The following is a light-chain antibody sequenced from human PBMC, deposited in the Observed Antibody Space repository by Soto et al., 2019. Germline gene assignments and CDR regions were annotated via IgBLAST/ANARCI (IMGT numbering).Light chain of an antibody. CDR2: KVS. Sequence: DVVMTQSPLSRPVTLGQPASISCRSSQSFLSSDGNTYLNWFQQRPGQSPRRLIYKVSNRDSGVPDRFSGSGSGTDFTLKISRVEAEDVGVYYCMQGTHWPPWTFGQGTKVEIK. J-gene: IGKJ1*01. V-gene: IGKV2-30*01. CDR3: MQGTHWPPWT. CDR1: QSFLSSDGNTY.